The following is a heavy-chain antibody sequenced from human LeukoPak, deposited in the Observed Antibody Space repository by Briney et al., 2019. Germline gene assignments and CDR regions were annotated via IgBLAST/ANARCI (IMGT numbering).Heavy chain of an antibody. CDR3: ATERASSDAFAF. CDR1: GFNFRTYG. CDR2: MRSDGKYK. V-gene: IGHV3-30*02. D-gene: IGHD6-6*01. Sequence: GESLRLSCGASGFNFRTYGMHWVRQTPGKGLEWLAYMRSDGKYKPYADSVKGRFTISRDNSKNTVYLHMNSLRLDDTAVYFCATERASSDAFAFWGQGTKVAVAS. J-gene: IGHJ3*01.